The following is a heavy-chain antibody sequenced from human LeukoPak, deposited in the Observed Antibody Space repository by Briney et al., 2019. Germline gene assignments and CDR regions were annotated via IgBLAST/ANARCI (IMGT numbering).Heavy chain of an antibody. CDR3: ARGRRGYSYGYYFDY. CDR2: IYYSGST. Sequence: SETLSLTCTVSGGSISSSSYYWGWIRQPPGKGLEWIGSIYYSGSTYYNPSLKSRVTISVDTSKNQFSLKLSSVTAADTAVYYYARGRRGYSYGYYFDYWGQGTLVTVSS. V-gene: IGHV4-39*07. J-gene: IGHJ4*02. D-gene: IGHD5-18*01. CDR1: GGSISSSSYY.